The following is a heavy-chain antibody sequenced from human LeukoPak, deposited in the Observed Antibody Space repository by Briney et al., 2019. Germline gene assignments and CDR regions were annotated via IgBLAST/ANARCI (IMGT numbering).Heavy chain of an antibody. CDR1: GGSISSSSYY. CDR2: IYYSGST. D-gene: IGHD6-13*01. J-gene: IGHJ4*02. V-gene: IGHV4-39*07. Sequence: SETLSLTCTVSGGSISSSSYYWGWIRQPPGKGLEWIGSIYYSGSTYYNPSLKSRVTISVDTSKNQFSLKLSSVTAADTAVYYCARDPAAAGKYYFDYWGQGTLVTVSS. CDR3: ARDPAAAGKYYFDY.